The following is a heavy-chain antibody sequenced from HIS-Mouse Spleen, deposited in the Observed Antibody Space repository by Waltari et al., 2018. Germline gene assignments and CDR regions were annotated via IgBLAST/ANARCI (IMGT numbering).Heavy chain of an antibody. CDR3: ARDPGYSSSSNAFDI. CDR2: IYHSGST. D-gene: IGHD6-6*01. J-gene: IGHJ3*02. CDR1: GYSISSGYY. V-gene: IGHV4-38-2*02. Sequence: QVQLQESGPGLVKPSETLSLTCTVPGYSISSGYYWGLIRQPPGKGLEWIGSIYHSGSTYYNPSLKSRVTISVDTSKNQFSLKLSSVTAADTAVYYCARDPGYSSSSNAFDIWGQGTMVTVSS.